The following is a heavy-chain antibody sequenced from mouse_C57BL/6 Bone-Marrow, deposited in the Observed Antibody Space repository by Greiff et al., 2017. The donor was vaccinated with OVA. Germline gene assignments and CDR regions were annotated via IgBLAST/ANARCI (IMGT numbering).Heavy chain of an antibody. D-gene: IGHD1-1*01. CDR1: GYAFSSSW. Sequence: QVQLQQSGPELVKPGASVKISCKASGYAFSSSWMNWVKQRPGKGLEWIGRIYPGDGDTNYNGKFKGKATLTADKSSSTAYMQLSSLTSEDSAVSFWARAPLLRYPCYAMDYWGQGTSVTVSS. V-gene: IGHV1-82*01. CDR3: ARAPLLRYPCYAMDY. CDR2: IYPGDGDT. J-gene: IGHJ4*01.